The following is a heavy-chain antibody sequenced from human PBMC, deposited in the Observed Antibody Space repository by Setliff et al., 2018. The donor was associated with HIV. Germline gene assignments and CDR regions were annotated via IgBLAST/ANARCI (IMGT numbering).Heavy chain of an antibody. V-gene: IGHV1-2*04. CDR2: INPNSGGT. CDR3: ARAAGITIFGVVSEWGAFDI. CDR1: GYTFTGYY. D-gene: IGHD3-3*01. J-gene: IGHJ3*02. Sequence: ASVKVSCKASGYTFTGYYVHWVRQAPGQGLEWMGWINPNSGGTNYAQKFQGWVTMTRDTSISTAYMELSRLRSDDTAVYYCARAAGITIFGVVSEWGAFDIWGQGTMVTVSS.